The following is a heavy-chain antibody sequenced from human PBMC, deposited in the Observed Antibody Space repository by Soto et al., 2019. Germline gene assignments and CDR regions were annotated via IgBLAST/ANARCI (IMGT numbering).Heavy chain of an antibody. D-gene: IGHD2-21*02. CDR1: GGSFSSYT. CDR3: ARRRYCGADCYKNYYFGMDV. J-gene: IGHJ6*02. Sequence: QAQLVQSGAEVKKPGSSVRLSCSTSGGSFSSYTLNWVRQAPGQGLEWLGRIIPVLTITDYAQKFRGRLTITADKSSNTAYMELTSLRSDDTAVYYCARRRYCGADCYKNYYFGMDVWGQGTTVTVSS. V-gene: IGHV1-69*02. CDR2: IIPVLTIT.